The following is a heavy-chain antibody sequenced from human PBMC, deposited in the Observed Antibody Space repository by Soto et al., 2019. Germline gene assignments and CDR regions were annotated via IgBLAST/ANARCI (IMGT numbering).Heavy chain of an antibody. CDR3: ARVRGRGLSGQQLVGFYHYGMDV. J-gene: IGHJ6*02. D-gene: IGHD6-13*01. V-gene: IGHV1-2*02. CDR2: INPNSGGT. CDR1: GYSFIGYY. Sequence: VASVKVSCKASGYSFIGYYIHWVRQAPGQGLEWMGWINPNSGGTNYAQKFQGRVTMTRDTSISTAYMELRRPRSDDTAMYYCARVRGRGLSGQQLVGFYHYGMDVWGQGTTVTVSS.